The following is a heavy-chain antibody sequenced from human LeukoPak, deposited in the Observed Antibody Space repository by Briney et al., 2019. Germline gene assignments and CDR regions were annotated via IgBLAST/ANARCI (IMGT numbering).Heavy chain of an antibody. V-gene: IGHV3-23*01. J-gene: IGHJ4*02. CDR3: AKAEYSSGWYGRDY. CDR1: GFTFSSYA. CDR2: ISGSGGST. Sequence: PGGSLRLSCAASGFTFSSYAMCWVHQAPGKGLEWVSAISGSGGSTYYADSVKGRFTISRDNSKNTLYLQMNSLRAEDTAVYYCAKAEYSSGWYGRDYWGQGTLVTVSS. D-gene: IGHD6-19*01.